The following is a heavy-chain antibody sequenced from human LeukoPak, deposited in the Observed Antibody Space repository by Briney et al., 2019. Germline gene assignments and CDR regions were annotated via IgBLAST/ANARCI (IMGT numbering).Heavy chain of an antibody. D-gene: IGHD5-24*01. CDR2: INSDGSTI. J-gene: IGHJ4*02. CDR1: GFTFSSYE. V-gene: IGHV3-48*03. CDR3: ARMSRDGYYPSFDY. Sequence: PGGSLRLSCAASGFTFSSYEMNWVRQAPGKGLEWVSYINSDGSTIYYEDSVKGRFTISRDNTKNSLYLQVNSLRAEGTAVYYCARMSRDGYYPSFDYWGQGTLVTVSS.